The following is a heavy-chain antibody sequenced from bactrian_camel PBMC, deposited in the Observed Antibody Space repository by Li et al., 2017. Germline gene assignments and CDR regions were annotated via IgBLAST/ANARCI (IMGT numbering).Heavy chain of an antibody. CDR2: IYTGVGTT. J-gene: IGHJ4*01. V-gene: IGHV3S54*01. D-gene: IGHD1*01. CDR3: AADLRVWGGGCRPVERNFQY. Sequence: HVQLVESGGGSVQAGGSLRLSCAASGYDYESKCMGWFRQSPGKDREGVAAIYTGVGTTYYSDSVKGRFTTSHEYMKNTLYLQMNSLKPEDTAVYYCAADLRVWGGGCRPVERNFQYWGQGTQVTVS. CDR1: GYDYESKC.